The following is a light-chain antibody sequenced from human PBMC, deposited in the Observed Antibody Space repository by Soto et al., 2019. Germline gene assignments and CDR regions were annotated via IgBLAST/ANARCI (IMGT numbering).Light chain of an antibody. Sequence: QSVLTQPASVSGSPGQSITISCTGTSSDVGGYNYVSWYQQHPGKAPKLMIYAVTDRPSGVSSRFSGSKSGNTASLTISGLQAEDDADYYCSSSTSSSTLFGTGTKLTVL. J-gene: IGLJ1*01. V-gene: IGLV2-14*01. CDR2: AVT. CDR1: SSDVGGYNY. CDR3: SSSTSSSTL.